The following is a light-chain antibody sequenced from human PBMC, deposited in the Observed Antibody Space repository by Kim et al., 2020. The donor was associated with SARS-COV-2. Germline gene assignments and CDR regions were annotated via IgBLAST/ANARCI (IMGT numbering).Light chain of an antibody. CDR3: NSRDSSGNHHYV. CDR2: GKN. V-gene: IGLV3-19*01. J-gene: IGLJ1*01. CDR1: GPSSYC. Sequence: LGQRVSITCQGDGPSSYCASWYQQKPGQAPVLVIYGKNNRPSGIPDRFSGSSSGNTASLTITGAQAEDEADYYCNSRDSSGNHHYVFGTGTKVTVL.